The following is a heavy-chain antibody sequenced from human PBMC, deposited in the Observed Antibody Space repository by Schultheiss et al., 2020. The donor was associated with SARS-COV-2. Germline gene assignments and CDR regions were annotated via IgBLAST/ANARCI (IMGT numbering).Heavy chain of an antibody. J-gene: IGHJ5*02. V-gene: IGHV4-34*01. D-gene: IGHD2/OR15-2a*01. CDR1: GGSFSGYY. CDR2: INQSGSS. CDR3: ARVASPGIVGWSDP. Sequence: SETLSLTCAVYGGSFSGYYWTWIRQPPGKGLEWIGEINQSGSSNYNSSLKSRVTISVDTSKNQISLKLSSVTAADTAVYYCARVASPGIVGWSDPLGQGTLVTGSS.